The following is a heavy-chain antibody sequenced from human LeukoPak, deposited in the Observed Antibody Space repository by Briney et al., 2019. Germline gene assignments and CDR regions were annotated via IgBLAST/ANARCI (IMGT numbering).Heavy chain of an antibody. CDR3: ARVPPAEYYFDY. J-gene: IGHJ4*02. CDR2: IIPIFGTA. V-gene: IGHV1-69*13. Sequence: VASVKVSCKASGGTFSSYAISWVRQAPGQGLEWMGGIIPIFGTANYAQKFQGRVTITADESTSTAYMELSSLRSEDTAVYYCARVPPAEYYFDYWGQGTLVTVSS. CDR1: GGTFSSYA.